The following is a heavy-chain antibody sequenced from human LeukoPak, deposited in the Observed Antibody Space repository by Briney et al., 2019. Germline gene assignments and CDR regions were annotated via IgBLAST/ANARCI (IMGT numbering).Heavy chain of an antibody. V-gene: IGHV3-15*01. Sequence: PGGSLRLSCAASGFTFSNAWMSWVRQAPGKGLEWVGLIKSKTDGGTTDYAAPVKGRFTISRDDSKNTPYLQMNSLKTEDTAVYYCTTVGNDYGDYLLNFDYWGQGTLVTVSS. CDR1: GFTFSNAW. J-gene: IGHJ4*02. D-gene: IGHD4-17*01. CDR3: TTVGNDYGDYLLNFDY. CDR2: IKSKTDGGTT.